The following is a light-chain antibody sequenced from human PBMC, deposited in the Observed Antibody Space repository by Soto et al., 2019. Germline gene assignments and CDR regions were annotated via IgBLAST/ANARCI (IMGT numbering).Light chain of an antibody. Sequence: EIVMTQSPATLSVSPGERATLSCRASQSVSSNLAWYQQKPGQTPKLLLYVASTRATGIPARFSGSGSGTEFTLTNSSLQCEDFAVYYCQQYNVWPLTFGGGTKVEFK. CDR3: QQYNVWPLT. J-gene: IGKJ4*01. CDR2: VAS. V-gene: IGKV3-15*01. CDR1: QSVSSN.